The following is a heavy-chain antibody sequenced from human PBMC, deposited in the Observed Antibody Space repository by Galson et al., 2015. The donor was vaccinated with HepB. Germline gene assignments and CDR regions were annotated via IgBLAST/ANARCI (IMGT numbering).Heavy chain of an antibody. J-gene: IGHJ4*02. V-gene: IGHV3-74*01. CDR3: ARVVSSNFGATDFDY. D-gene: IGHD6-13*01. Sequence: SLRLSCAASGFTFSSYWMHWVRQAPGKGLVWVSRINSDGSSRSYADSVKGRFTISRDNAKNTLYLQMNILRAEDTAVYYCARVVSSNFGATDFDYWGQGTLVTVSS. CDR2: INSDGSSR. CDR1: GFTFSSYW.